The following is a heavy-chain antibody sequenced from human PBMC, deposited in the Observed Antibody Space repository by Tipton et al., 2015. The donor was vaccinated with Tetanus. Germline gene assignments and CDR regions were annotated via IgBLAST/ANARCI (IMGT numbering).Heavy chain of an antibody. CDR3: ARVSVAFDY. Sequence: TLSLTCAVYGGSFSGYYWSWIRQPPGKGLEWIGEINHSGSTNYNPSLKSRDTISVDTSKNQFSLKLSSVTAADTAVYYCARVSVAFDYWGQGTLVTVSS. V-gene: IGHV4-34*01. J-gene: IGHJ4*02. CDR1: GGSFSGYY. CDR2: INHSGST. D-gene: IGHD6-19*01.